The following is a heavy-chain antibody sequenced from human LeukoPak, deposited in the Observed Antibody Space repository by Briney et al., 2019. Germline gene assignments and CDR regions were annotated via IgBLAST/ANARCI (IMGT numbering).Heavy chain of an antibody. CDR3: AREYLTGVHTDY. Sequence: ASPKDSCKAPGYTFTSYYMHRVRHTSGQRHERMGITNPIGVTTSYAQKFQGRVTMPRTMSTSPVYREWSTRRSEDTAFYSWAREYLTGVHTDYWGHGTLVTVSS. J-gene: IGHJ4*01. V-gene: IGHV1-46*01. CDR1: GYTFTSYY. CDR2: TNPIGVTT. D-gene: IGHD7-27*01.